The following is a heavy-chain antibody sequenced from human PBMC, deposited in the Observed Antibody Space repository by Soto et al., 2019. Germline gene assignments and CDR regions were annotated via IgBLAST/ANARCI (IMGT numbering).Heavy chain of an antibody. D-gene: IGHD3-3*01. Sequence: ASVKVSCKASGYTFTSYDINWVRQATGQGLEWMGWMNPNSGNTGYAQKFQGRVTMTRNTSISTAYMELSSLRSEDTAVYYCARGPYDFWSGYSYYYYYYYMDVWGKGTTVTVSS. J-gene: IGHJ6*03. V-gene: IGHV1-8*01. CDR1: GYTFTSYD. CDR3: ARGPYDFWSGYSYYYYYYYMDV. CDR2: MNPNSGNT.